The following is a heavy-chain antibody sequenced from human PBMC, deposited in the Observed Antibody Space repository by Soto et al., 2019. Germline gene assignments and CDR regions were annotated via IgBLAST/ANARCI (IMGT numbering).Heavy chain of an antibody. D-gene: IGHD6-19*01. CDR3: SRDRGSGWYSSPAY. J-gene: IGHJ4*01. CDR1: VCTLSSYT. V-gene: IGHV1-69*01. Sequence: QVQLVQYVPELNKPESSVKVSCKATVCTLSSYTITWERQAPGQGLEWVGGIIPMFAIPNDVQKFQGRVIISADESTSTAYMELSGLKSQDTAVYYCSRDRGSGWYSSPAYWGHGTLVTVSS. CDR2: IIPMFAIP.